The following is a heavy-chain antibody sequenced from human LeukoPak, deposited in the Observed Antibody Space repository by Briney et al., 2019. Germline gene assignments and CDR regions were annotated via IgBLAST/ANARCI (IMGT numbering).Heavy chain of an antibody. CDR1: GFTFSSYG. Sequence: GGSLRLSCAASGFTFSSYGMHWVRQAPGKGVEWVAVIWYDGSNKYYADSVKGRFTISRDNSKNTLYLQMNSLRAEDTAVYYCAREPPRWFGALNDAFDIWGQGTMVTVSS. CDR3: AREPPRWFGALNDAFDI. D-gene: IGHD3-10*01. J-gene: IGHJ3*02. CDR2: IWYDGSNK. V-gene: IGHV3-33*01.